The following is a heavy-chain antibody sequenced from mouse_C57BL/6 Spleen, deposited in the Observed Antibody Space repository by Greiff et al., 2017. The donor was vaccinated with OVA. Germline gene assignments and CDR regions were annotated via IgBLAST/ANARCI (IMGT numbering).Heavy chain of an antibody. CDR1: GFTFSDYG. CDR3: ARRGDYGYFDY. J-gene: IGHJ2*01. Sequence: DVMLVESGGGLVKPGGSLKLSCAASGFTFSDYGMHWVRQAPEKGLEWVAYITGGSSTFYYADPVKGRFTISRDNAKNTLFLQMTSLRYEDTAMYYCARRGDYGYFDYWGQGTTLTVSS. CDR2: ITGGSSTF. V-gene: IGHV5-17*01. D-gene: IGHD2-4*01.